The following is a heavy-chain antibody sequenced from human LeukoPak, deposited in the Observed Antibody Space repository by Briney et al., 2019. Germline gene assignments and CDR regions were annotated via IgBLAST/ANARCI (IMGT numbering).Heavy chain of an antibody. J-gene: IGHJ4*02. Sequence: GGSLRLSCAASGFTFSTYWMHWVRQTPGKGLVWVSRIDNDGSGTTYADSVKGRFTISRDNARNTLYLQMNSLRVEGTALYYCARDGILGSHDCWGQGTLVTVSS. CDR2: IDNDGSGT. CDR3: ARDGILGSHDC. V-gene: IGHV3-74*01. D-gene: IGHD3-3*02. CDR1: GFTFSTYW.